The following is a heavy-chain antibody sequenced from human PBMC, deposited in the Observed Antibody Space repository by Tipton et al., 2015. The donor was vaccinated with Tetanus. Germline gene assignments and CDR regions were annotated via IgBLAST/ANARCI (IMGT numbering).Heavy chain of an antibody. D-gene: IGHD3-3*01. V-gene: IGHV4-39*02. CDR1: GGSVSSSGYF. Sequence: TLSLTCTVSGGSVSSSGYFWGWIRQSPGKGLEWIGSINSGGTTYHNPSLKGRLTISVDKSKNQFSLRLTSVTAADTAVYYCVRATYEFPKKGPFDSWGPGPLFLVSS. CDR2: INSGGTT. J-gene: IGHJ4*02. CDR3: VRATYEFPKKGPFDS.